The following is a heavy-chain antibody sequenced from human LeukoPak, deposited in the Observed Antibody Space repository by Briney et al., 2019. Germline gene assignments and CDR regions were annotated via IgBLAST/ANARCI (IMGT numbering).Heavy chain of an antibody. D-gene: IGHD3-22*01. J-gene: IGHJ4*02. CDR1: GYTFTSYY. Sequence: RASVTVSCTASGYTFTSYYMHWVRQAPGQGLEWMGIINPSGGSTSYAQKFQGRVTMTRDTSTSTVYMELSSLRSEDTAVYYCARDPQTYYYDSSDYYFDYWGQGTLVTVSS. CDR3: ARDPQTYYYDSSDYYFDY. CDR2: INPSGGST. V-gene: IGHV1-46*01.